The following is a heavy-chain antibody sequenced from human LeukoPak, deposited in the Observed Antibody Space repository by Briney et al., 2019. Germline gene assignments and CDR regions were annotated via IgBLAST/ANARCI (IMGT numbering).Heavy chain of an antibody. J-gene: IGHJ2*01. CDR2: ISSASRTI. V-gene: IGHV3-48*01. D-gene: IGHD3-22*01. Sequence: GGSLRLSCAASGFTFSGYSMNWVRQAPGKGLEWVTYISSASRTINYADSVKGRFTVSRDNAKNSLYLQMNSLRAGDTAVYYCARGYYDSSGYYIGYFDLWGRGTLVTVSS. CDR1: GFTFSGYS. CDR3: ARGYYDSSGYYIGYFDL.